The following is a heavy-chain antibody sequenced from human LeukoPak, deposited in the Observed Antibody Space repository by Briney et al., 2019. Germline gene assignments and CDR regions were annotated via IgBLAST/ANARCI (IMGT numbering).Heavy chain of an antibody. V-gene: IGHV1-69*10. CDR1: GGTVSGNG. CDR2: IIPILGIT. CDR3: ARDDGPRDDILTGYWPPFDY. J-gene: IGHJ4*02. Sequence: SVKVSCKPSGGTVSGNGISWVRQAPGQGLEWMGRIIPILGITNYAQKFQGRVTITADKSTSTAYMELSSLRSEDTAVYYCARDDGPRDDILTGYWPPFDYWGQGTLVTVSS. D-gene: IGHD3-9*01.